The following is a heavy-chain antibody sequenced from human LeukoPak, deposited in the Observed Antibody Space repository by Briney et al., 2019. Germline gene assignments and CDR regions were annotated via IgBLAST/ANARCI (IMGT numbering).Heavy chain of an antibody. V-gene: IGHV3-23*01. CDR3: ARGGDQMLYAFDI. D-gene: IGHD2-8*01. Sequence: GGSLRLSCAVSGFTFTTYAMSWVRQAPGKGLEWVSGVSGSGGRTYYAASVQGRFTIPRDYSNHTLSPQINNLRAEHTALYYCARGGDQMLYAFDIWGQGTLVTVSS. CDR2: VSGSGGRT. CDR1: GFTFTTYA. J-gene: IGHJ3*02.